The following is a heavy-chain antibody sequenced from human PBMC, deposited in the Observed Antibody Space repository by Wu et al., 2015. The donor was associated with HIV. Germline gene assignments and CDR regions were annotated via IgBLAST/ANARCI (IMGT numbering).Heavy chain of an antibody. J-gene: IGHJ4*02. D-gene: IGHD3-22*01. V-gene: IGHV1-2*02. Sequence: QVQLVQSGAEVKKPGASVKVSCKASGYTFTGYYIHWVRQAPGQGLEWMGWINPNSGGTNYAQKFQGRVTMTRDTSISTAYMELSSLRSDDTAMYFCARWYYFDTSGSRTTLFXYWGQGTLVTVSS. CDR1: GYTFTGYY. CDR2: INPNSGGT. CDR3: ARWYYFDTSGSRTTLFXY.